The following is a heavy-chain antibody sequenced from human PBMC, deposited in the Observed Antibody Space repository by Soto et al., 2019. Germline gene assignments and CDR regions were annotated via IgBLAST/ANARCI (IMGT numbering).Heavy chain of an antibody. Sequence: GGSLRLSCAASGFTFSSYSMNWVRQAPGKGLEWVSSISSSSSYIYYADSVKGRFTISRDNAKNSLYLQMNSLRAEDTAVYYCARVYRSSWSHWLDPWGQGPLVTVSS. CDR3: ARVYRSSWSHWLDP. J-gene: IGHJ5*02. V-gene: IGHV3-21*01. CDR2: ISSSSSYI. D-gene: IGHD6-13*01. CDR1: GFTFSSYS.